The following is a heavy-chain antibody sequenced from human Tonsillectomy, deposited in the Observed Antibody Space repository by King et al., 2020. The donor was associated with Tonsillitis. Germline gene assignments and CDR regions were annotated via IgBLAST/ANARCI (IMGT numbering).Heavy chain of an antibody. V-gene: IGHV3-23*04. J-gene: IGHJ4*02. CDR3: AKGITYSDY. Sequence: VQLVESGGGLLQPGGSLRLSCAASGFPFSSYAMSWVRQAPGKGLEWVSAISGSGGYTYYAYSVKGRFTISRDNSKNTLYLQMNSLRADDTAVYYCAKGITYSDYWGQGTLVTVSS. CDR1: GFPFSSYA. D-gene: IGHD1-14*01. CDR2: ISGSGGYT.